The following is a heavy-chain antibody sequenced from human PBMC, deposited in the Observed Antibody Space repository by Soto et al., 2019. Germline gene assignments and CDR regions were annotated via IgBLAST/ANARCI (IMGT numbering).Heavy chain of an antibody. V-gene: IGHV5-51*01. CDR1: GYTFSNFW. Sequence: GESLKISCQSSGYTFSNFWIGWVRQMPGKGLEWMGIIYPGDSDTRYSPSFQGQVTISADKSISTAYLQWSSLKASDTAMYYCARRVGGVAQPLDYWGQGTLVTVSS. CDR2: IYPGDSDT. CDR3: ARRVGGVAQPLDY. D-gene: IGHD1-26*01. J-gene: IGHJ4*02.